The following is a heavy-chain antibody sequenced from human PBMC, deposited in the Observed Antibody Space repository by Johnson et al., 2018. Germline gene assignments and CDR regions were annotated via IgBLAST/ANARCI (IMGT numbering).Heavy chain of an antibody. V-gene: IGHV3-66*02. D-gene: IGHD5-12*01. CDR2: IYSGGST. CDR1: GFTVSSNY. Sequence: VQLVESGGGLVQPGGSLRLSCAASGFTVSSNYMNWVRQTPGKGLEWVSVIYSGGSTYYTASVKGRFTISKDNYKNTLYLQMNSLRTEDTAVYYCTRLNNSGPGAFDIWGQGTMVTVSS. J-gene: IGHJ3*02. CDR3: TRLNNSGPGAFDI.